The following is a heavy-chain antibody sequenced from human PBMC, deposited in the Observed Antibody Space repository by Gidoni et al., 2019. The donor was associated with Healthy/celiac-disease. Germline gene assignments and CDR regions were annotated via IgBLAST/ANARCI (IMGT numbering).Heavy chain of an antibody. D-gene: IGHD6-13*01. CDR1: GFTCDDYT. V-gene: IGHV3-43*01. CDR2: ISCDGSSA. J-gene: IGHJ4*02. CDR3: TKCHGGGSSWYPFEY. Sequence: EVQLVESGGVVDKRGGSMRLSCAGCGFTCDDYTMHGVRQAPGKGLEWVSLISCDGSSANYADSVQGRFTISRDNSKFSLYLQMSSLRTGDTALYCCTKCHGGGSSWYPFEYWGQGTLVTVSS.